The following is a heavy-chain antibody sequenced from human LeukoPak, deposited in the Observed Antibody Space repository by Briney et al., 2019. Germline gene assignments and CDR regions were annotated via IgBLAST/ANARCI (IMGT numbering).Heavy chain of an antibody. V-gene: IGHV3-33*01. Sequence: GRSLRLSCAASGFTFSGYGMHWVRQAPGKGLEWVAVIWYDGSNKYYADSVKGRFTISRDNSKNTLYLQMNSLRAEDTAVYHCARDRRRYYGSGSYWADYWGQGTLVTASS. CDR3: ARDRRRYYGSGSYWADY. CDR2: IWYDGSNK. J-gene: IGHJ4*02. D-gene: IGHD3-10*01. CDR1: GFTFSGYG.